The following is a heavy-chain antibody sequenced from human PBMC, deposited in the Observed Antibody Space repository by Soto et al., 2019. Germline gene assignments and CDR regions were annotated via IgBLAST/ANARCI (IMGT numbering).Heavy chain of an antibody. J-gene: IGHJ2*01. V-gene: IGHV4-59*12. CDR2: IYYSGSA. CDR1: GGSISSYY. CDR3: TRFNCYFDL. Sequence: QVQLQESGPGLVKPSETLSLTCTVSGGSISSYYWSWIRQPPGKGLEWIGYIYYSGSANYNPSLKSRIPLQVATPKDHISMTLSSVTAADTAVDAFTRFNCYFDLCGRGNLVTVSS.